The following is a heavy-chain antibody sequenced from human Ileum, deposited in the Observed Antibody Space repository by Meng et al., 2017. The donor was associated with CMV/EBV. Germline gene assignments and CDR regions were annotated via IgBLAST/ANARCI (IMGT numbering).Heavy chain of an antibody. V-gene: IGHV3-30*02. Sequence: GESLKISCAASGFTFNNYGMHWVRQAPGKGLEWVAFIRYDGSYKNYVDSVTGRFTISRDNSRNTLYLQMNNLRPEDTAVYYCAKSQDYWGQGTLVTLL. J-gene: IGHJ4*02. CDR2: IRYDGSYK. CDR3: AKSQDY. CDR1: GFTFNNYG.